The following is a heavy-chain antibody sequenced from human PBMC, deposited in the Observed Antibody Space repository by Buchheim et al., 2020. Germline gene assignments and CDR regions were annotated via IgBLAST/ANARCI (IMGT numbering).Heavy chain of an antibody. CDR3: AKDVLPYRGSVTWYSGMDV. D-gene: IGHD6-13*01. CDR2: ISYDGSNK. J-gene: IGHJ6*02. CDR1: GFTFSNYG. Sequence: QVQLVESGGGVVQPGRSLRLSCAASGFTFSNYGMHWVRQAPGKGLEWVAVISYDGSNKYYADSVKGRFTISRDNSKNTLYLQMNSLRAEDTAMYYCAKDVLPYRGSVTWYSGMDVWGQGTT. V-gene: IGHV3-30*18.